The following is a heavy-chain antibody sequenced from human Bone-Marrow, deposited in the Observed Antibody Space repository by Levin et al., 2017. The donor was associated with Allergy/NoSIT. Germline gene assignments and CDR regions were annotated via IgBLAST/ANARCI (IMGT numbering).Heavy chain of an antibody. V-gene: IGHV4-31*03. D-gene: IGHD5-12*01. CDR1: GGSISSGGYY. CDR3: ARSMSVADAFDI. J-gene: IGHJ3*02. Sequence: SETLSLTCTVSGGSISSGGYYWSWIRQHPGKGLEWIGYIYYSGSTYYNPSLKRRVTISVDTSKNQFSLKRSSVTAADTAVYYCARSMSVADAFDIWGQGTMVTVSS. CDR2: IYYSGST.